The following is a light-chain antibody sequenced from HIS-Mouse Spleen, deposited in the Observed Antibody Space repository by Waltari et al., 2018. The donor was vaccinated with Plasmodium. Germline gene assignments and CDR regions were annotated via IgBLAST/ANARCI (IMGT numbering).Light chain of an antibody. Sequence: QSVLTQPPSASGTPGQRVTIPCSGSSSNLGSNTGNWYQQLPGTAPKLLIYSNNQRPSGVPDRFSGSKSGTSASLAISGLQSEDEADYYCAAWDDSLNGWVFGGGTKLTVL. J-gene: IGLJ3*02. CDR3: AAWDDSLNGWV. V-gene: IGLV1-44*01. CDR2: SNN. CDR1: SSNLGSNT.